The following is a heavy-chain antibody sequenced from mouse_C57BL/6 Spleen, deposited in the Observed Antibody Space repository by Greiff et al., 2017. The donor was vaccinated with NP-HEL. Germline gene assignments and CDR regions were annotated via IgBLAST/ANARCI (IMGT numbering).Heavy chain of an antibody. CDR2: ISSGSSTI. D-gene: IGHD1-1*01. CDR3: ARPITTVVASAWFAY. Sequence: EVQLQESGGGLVKPGGSLKLSCAASGFTFSDYGMHWVRQAPEKGLEWVAYISSGSSTIYYADTVKGRFTISRDNAKNTLFLQMTSLRSEDTAMYYCARPITTVVASAWFAYWGQGTLVTVSA. V-gene: IGHV5-17*01. CDR1: GFTFSDYG. J-gene: IGHJ3*01.